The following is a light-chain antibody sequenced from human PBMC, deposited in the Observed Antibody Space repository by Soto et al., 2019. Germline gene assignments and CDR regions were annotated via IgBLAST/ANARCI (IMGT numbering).Light chain of an antibody. J-gene: IGKJ1*01. Sequence: DIQMAPSSATLSASVGYRVTIACRASQRGSNWLAWYQQKPGKAPKLLIYDASRLESGVPSRFSGSGSRTEFTLTVSNLQPDDSATYYCQHSFTYSRSFGKGTKVENK. CDR2: DAS. V-gene: IGKV1-5*01. CDR1: QRGSNW. CDR3: QHSFTYSRS.